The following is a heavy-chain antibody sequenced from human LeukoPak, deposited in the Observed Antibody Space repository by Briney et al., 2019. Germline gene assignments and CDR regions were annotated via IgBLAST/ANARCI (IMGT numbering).Heavy chain of an antibody. D-gene: IGHD1-1*01. Sequence: SETLSLTCAVYGGSFSGYYWSWIRQPPGKGLEWIGEIDYSGSTNYNPSLKSRVTISVDTSKNQFSLKLSSVTAADTAVYYCARGTGTSDYWGQGTLVTVSS. CDR2: IDYSGST. J-gene: IGHJ4*02. CDR1: GGSFSGYY. CDR3: ARGTGTSDY. V-gene: IGHV4-34*01.